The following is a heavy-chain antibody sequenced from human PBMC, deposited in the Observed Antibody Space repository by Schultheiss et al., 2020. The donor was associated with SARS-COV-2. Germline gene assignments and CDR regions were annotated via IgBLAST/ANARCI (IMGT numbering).Heavy chain of an antibody. D-gene: IGHD6-19*01. V-gene: IGHV3-21*04. Sequence: GGSLRLSCAASGFTFSSYSMNWVRQAPGKGLEWVSSISSSSSYIYYADFVKGRFTISRDNTNNSLFLQMNSLRAEDTAVYYCARGGPRAVAPMDVWGQGTTVTVSS. J-gene: IGHJ6*02. CDR3: ARGGPRAVAPMDV. CDR1: GFTFSSYS. CDR2: ISSSSSYI.